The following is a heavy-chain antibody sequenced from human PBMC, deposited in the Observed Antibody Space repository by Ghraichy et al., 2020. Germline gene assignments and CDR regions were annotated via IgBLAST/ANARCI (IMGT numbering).Heavy chain of an antibody. J-gene: IGHJ4*02. CDR2: ISYDVKTR. CDR1: GFTFRSNG. CDR3: ANDQSSGLLDC. D-gene: IGHD3-10*01. V-gene: IGHV3-30*18. Sequence: GGSLRLSCAASGFTFRSNGMHWVRQPPGKGLEWVAVISYDVKTRYYADSVKGRFTISRDNSKNTLYLQMDSLRPDDTAVYYCANDQSSGLLDCWGQGTLVPVSS.